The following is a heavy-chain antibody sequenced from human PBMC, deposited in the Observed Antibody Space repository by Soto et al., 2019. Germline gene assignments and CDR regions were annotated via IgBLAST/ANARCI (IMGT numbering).Heavy chain of an antibody. Sequence: GASVKVSCKASGGTFSSYAISWVRQAPGQGLEWMGGIIPIFGTANYAQKFQGRVTITADESTSTAYMELSSLRSEDTAVYYCAYETSPLSFDFWGLGTLVTVSS. V-gene: IGHV1-69*13. CDR2: IIPIFGTA. CDR1: GGTFSSYA. CDR3: AYETSPLSFDF. J-gene: IGHJ4*02. D-gene: IGHD5-12*01.